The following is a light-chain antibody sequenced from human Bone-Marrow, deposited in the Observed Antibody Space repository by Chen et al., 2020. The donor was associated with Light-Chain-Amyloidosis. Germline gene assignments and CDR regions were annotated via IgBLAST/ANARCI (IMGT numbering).Light chain of an antibody. CDR1: QGIANF. Sequence: DIQMTQSPSSLSASVGDRVTITCRASQGIANFLAWYQQKPGKVPKLLIYSASTLQSGVQSRFSGSGSETDFTLTISSLQPEDVATYYCQKFDTAPFTFGPGTTVDI. J-gene: IGKJ3*01. V-gene: IGKV1-27*01. CDR2: SAS. CDR3: QKFDTAPFT.